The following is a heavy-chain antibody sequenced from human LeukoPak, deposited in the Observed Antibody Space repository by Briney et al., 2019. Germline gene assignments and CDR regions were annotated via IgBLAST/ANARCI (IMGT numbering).Heavy chain of an antibody. Sequence: GGSLRLSCAASGFTFSSYSMNWVRQAPGKGLEWVSSISSSSSYIFYADSVKGRFTISRDNAKNSLYLQMNSLRAEDTAVYYCARDPLESSIGYWGQGTLVTVSS. CDR2: ISSSSSYI. V-gene: IGHV3-21*01. CDR1: GFTFSSYS. J-gene: IGHJ4*02. D-gene: IGHD6-13*01. CDR3: ARDPLESSIGY.